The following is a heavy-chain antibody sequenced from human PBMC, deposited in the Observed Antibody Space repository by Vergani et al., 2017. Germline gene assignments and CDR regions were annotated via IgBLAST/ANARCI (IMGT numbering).Heavy chain of an antibody. Sequence: QVQLVQSGAEVKKPGSSVKVSCKASGGTFSSYAISWVRQAPGKGLEWMGGIIPIFGTANYAQKFQGRVTITADESTSTAYMELSSLRSEDTAVYYCASGIAHFWSGYSRDLDYWGQGTLVTVSS. CDR1: GGTFSSYA. V-gene: IGHV1-69*01. J-gene: IGHJ4*02. CDR2: IIPIFGTA. D-gene: IGHD3-3*02. CDR3: ASGIAHFWSGYSRDLDY.